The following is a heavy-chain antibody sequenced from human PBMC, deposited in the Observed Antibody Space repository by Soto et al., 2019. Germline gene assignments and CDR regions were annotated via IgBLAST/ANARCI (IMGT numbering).Heavy chain of an antibody. J-gene: IGHJ6*02. CDR1: GYTFTSYG. D-gene: IGHD3-3*01. CDR3: ARDQLTDYDFWSGYPTPYYYYYGMDV. Sequence: RASVKVSCKASGYTFTSYGISWVRQAPGQGLEWMGWISAYNGNTNYAQKLQGRVTMTTDTSTSTAYMELRSLRSDDTAVYYCARDQLTDYDFWSGYPTPYYYYYGMDVWGQGTTVTVSS. V-gene: IGHV1-18*01. CDR2: ISAYNGNT.